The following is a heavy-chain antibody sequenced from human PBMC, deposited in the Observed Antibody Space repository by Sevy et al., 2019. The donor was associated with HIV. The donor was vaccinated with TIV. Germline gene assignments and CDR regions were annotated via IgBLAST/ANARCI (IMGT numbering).Heavy chain of an antibody. J-gene: IGHJ4*02. CDR3: ARDSSRGWSYENY. D-gene: IGHD6-19*01. CDR2: IKQDGSEK. V-gene: IGHV3-7*01. CDR1: GFTFSSYW. Sequence: RGSLRLSCAASGFTFSSYWMSWVRQAPGKGLEWVANIKQDGSEKYYVDSVKGRFTISRDNAKNSLYLQMNSLRAEDTAVYYCARDSSRGWSYENYWGQGTLVTVSS.